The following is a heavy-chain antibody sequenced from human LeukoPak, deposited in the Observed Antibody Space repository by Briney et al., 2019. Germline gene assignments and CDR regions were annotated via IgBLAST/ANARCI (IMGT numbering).Heavy chain of an antibody. V-gene: IGHV4-4*09. J-gene: IGHJ4*02. CDR2: IYTSGST. CDR3: ARQIGRGTYSSSSRGVFDY. Sequence: PSETLSLTCTVSGGSISSYYWSWLRQPPGKGLEWIGYIYTSGSTNYNPSLKSRVTISVDTSKNQFSLKLSSVTAADTAVYYCARQIGRGTYSSSSRGVFDYWGQGTLVTVSS. D-gene: IGHD6-6*01. CDR1: GGSISSYY.